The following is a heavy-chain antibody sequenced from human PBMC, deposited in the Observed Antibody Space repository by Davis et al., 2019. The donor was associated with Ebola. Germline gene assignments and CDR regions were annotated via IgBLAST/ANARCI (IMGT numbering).Heavy chain of an antibody. CDR3: ARDGSRIAAAGDEPLYYYYGMDV. J-gene: IGHJ6*04. D-gene: IGHD6-13*01. Sequence: PGGSLRLSCAASGFTVSSNYMSWVRQAPGKGLEWVSVIYSGGTTYYADSVKGRFTISRDNSKNSLYLQMNSLRDEDTAVYYCARDGSRIAAAGDEPLYYYYGMDVWGKGTTVTVSS. V-gene: IGHV3-53*01. CDR1: GFTVSSNY. CDR2: IYSGGTT.